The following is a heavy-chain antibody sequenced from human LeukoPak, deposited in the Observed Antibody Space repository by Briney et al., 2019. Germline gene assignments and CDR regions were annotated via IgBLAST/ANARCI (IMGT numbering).Heavy chain of an antibody. V-gene: IGHV4-4*07. CDR2: IYTSGST. CDR1: GGSISSYY. CDR3: ARGAAELYYYYMDV. Sequence: SETLSLTCTVSGGSISSYYWSWIRQPAGKGLEWIGRIYTSGSTNYNPSLKSRVTMSVDTSKNQFSLKLSSVTAADTAVYYCARGAAELYYYYMDVWGKGTTVTVSS. J-gene: IGHJ6*03. D-gene: IGHD2-15*01.